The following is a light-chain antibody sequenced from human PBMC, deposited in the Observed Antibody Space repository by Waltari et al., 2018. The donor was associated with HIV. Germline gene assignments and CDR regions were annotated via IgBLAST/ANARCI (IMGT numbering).Light chain of an antibody. Sequence: EIVLTQSPGTLSLSPGESATLSCRASQSVTTYLAWYQQKPGQAPRLLIYGASSRATGIPDRFSGSGSGTDFTLTISRLEPEDFAMFYCQQYAGSPLTFGGGTKVEIK. CDR1: QSVTTY. CDR3: QQYAGSPLT. V-gene: IGKV3-20*01. CDR2: GAS. J-gene: IGKJ4*01.